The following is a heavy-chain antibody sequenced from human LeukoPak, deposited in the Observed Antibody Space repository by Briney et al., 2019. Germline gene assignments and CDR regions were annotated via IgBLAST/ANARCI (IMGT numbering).Heavy chain of an antibody. CDR1: GASISSGSYY. V-gene: IGHV4-61*02. J-gene: IGHJ3*02. CDR2: IYTSGST. Sequence: SETLSLTCTVSGASISSGSYYWTWIRQPAGKGLEWIGRIYTSGSTNYNPSLESRVTISVDTSKNQFSLKLSSVTAADTAVYYCARARKYQLLFDAFDIWGQGTMVTVSS. CDR3: ARARKYQLLFDAFDI. D-gene: IGHD2-2*01.